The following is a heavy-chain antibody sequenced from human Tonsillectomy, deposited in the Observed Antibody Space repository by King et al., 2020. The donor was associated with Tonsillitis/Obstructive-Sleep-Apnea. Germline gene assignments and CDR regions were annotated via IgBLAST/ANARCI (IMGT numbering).Heavy chain of an antibody. CDR3: ARQGGKTGTMWYFDL. CDR1: GYSFTKYW. J-gene: IGHJ2*01. V-gene: IGHV5-51*01. D-gene: IGHD1-7*01. CDR2: IYPADSDN. Sequence: QLVQSGAEVKKPGEALEIYCKGSGYSFTKYWIGWVRQLPGEGLEWMGIIYPADSDNRYSPSFQGQVTIPADKSIGTAYLQGSSLKASDTAMYYCARQGGKTGTMWYFDLWGRGTLVTVSS.